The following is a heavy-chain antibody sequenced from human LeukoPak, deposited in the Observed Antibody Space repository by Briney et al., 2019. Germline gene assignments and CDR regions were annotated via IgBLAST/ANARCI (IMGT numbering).Heavy chain of an antibody. CDR3: ARVFRGVVTSNWFDP. Sequence: SETLSLTCTVAAVSISGHYRTWIRQPPGKVMEWVGYIFENVSTNFNSSLQTQATISLAQPQNQFSLNLSSVTATAPALYYLARVFRGVVTSNWFDPWGQGALVTVSS. J-gene: IGHJ5*02. CDR1: AVSISGHY. D-gene: IGHD2-21*02. V-gene: IGHV4-59*11. CDR2: IFENVST.